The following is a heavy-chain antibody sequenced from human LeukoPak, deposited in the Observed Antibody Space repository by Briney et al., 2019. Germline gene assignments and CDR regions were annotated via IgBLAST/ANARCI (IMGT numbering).Heavy chain of an antibody. J-gene: IGHJ4*02. CDR3: ARGRNSGFDY. Sequence: SQTLSLTCAISGDSVSGNSAVAWNWLRQSPSRGLEWLGRTYYRSKWNNDYAVSVKSRITINPGTSKNQFSLHLNSVTPEDAAVYYCARGRNSGFDYWGQGTLVTVSS. CDR2: TYYRSKWNN. V-gene: IGHV6-1*01. CDR1: GDSVSGNSAVA. D-gene: IGHD2/OR15-2a*01.